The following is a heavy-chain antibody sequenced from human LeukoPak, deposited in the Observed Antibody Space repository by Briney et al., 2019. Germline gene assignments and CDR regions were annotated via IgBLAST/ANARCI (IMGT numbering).Heavy chain of an antibody. V-gene: IGHV4-39*07. D-gene: IGHD3-16*01. CDR2: IYYSGST. CDR3: ARGIKSGGEEAERFDY. Sequence: SPSETLSLTCTVSGGSISSSSYYWGWIRQPPGKGLEWIGSIYYSGSTYYNPPLKSRVTISVDTSKNQFSLKLSPVTAADTAVYYCARGIKSGGEEAERFDYWGQGTLVTVSS. CDR1: GGSISSSSYY. J-gene: IGHJ4*02.